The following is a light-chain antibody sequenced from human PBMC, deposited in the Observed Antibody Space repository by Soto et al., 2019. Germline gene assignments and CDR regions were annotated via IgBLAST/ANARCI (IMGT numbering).Light chain of an antibody. J-gene: IGKJ4*01. V-gene: IGKV1-39*01. CDR3: QQDYSPLLT. Sequence: DIQMTQSPSSLSASVGDTVTITCRASQSIATSLNWLQLKPGKAPKLLIYDTSTLQSGVPSRFSGGGSGTDFTLTISSLQLEDSALYFCQQDYSPLLTFGGGTRVEIK. CDR1: QSIATS. CDR2: DTS.